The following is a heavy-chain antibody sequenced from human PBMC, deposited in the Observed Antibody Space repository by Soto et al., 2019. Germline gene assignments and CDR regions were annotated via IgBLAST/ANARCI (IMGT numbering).Heavy chain of an antibody. CDR1: GFTFSDYY. D-gene: IGHD2-21*01. J-gene: IGHJ6*02. Sequence: QVQLVESGGGLVKPGGSLRLSCAASGFTFSDYYMSWIRQAPGKGLECVSYISSRGSTIYYADSVKGRFTISRDNAKNSLYLQVKSLRAEDTAVYYRARNTNHYCVVFGMDVWGPGTTVTVSS. CDR2: ISSRGSTI. V-gene: IGHV3-11*01. CDR3: ARNTNHYCVVFGMDV.